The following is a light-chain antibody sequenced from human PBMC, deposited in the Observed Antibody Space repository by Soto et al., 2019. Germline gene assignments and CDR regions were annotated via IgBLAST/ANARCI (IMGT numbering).Light chain of an antibody. J-gene: IGLJ1*01. V-gene: IGLV2-14*01. CDR1: SSDVGGYNY. Sequence: QSALTQPASVSGSPGQSITISCTGTSSDVGGYNYVSWYQQHAGEVPKLIIFEVSNRPSGVSNRFSGSKSANTASLTISGLQAEDEADYYCSSYTSINTLVVFGTGTQLTV. CDR3: SSYTSINTLVV. CDR2: EVS.